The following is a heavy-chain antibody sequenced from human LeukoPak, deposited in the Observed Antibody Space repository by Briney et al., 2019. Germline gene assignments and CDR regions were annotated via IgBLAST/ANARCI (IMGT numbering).Heavy chain of an antibody. CDR2: IWYDGSNK. CDR3: ARAIYGSGSYYLGY. D-gene: IGHD3-10*01. J-gene: IGHJ4*02. Sequence: GGSLRLSCAASGFTFSSYGMHWVRQAPGKGLEWVAVIWYDGSNKYYADSVKGRFTISRDNSKNTLYLQMNSLRAEDTAVYYCARAIYGSGSYYLGYWGQGTLVTVSS. V-gene: IGHV3-33*01. CDR1: GFTFSSYG.